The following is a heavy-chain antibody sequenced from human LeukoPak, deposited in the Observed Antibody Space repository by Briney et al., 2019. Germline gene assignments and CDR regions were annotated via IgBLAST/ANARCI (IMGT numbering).Heavy chain of an antibody. J-gene: IGHJ3*01. CDR1: GFTFSSYS. CDR2: ISSSSSTI. CDR3: ARDDKGLGDAFDV. V-gene: IGHV3-48*01. Sequence: GGSLRLSRAASGFTFSSYSMNWVRQAPGKGLEWVSYISSSSSTIYYADSVKGRFTISRDNAKNSLYLQMNSLRAEDTAVYYCARDDKGLGDAFDVWGQGTMVTVSS. D-gene: IGHD3-16*01.